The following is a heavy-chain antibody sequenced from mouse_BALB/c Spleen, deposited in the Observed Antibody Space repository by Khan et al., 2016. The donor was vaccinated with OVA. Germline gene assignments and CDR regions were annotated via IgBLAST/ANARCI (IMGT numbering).Heavy chain of an antibody. J-gene: IGHJ2*01. Sequence: QVRLQQSGPELVKPGASVRISCKASGYTFTSFYLHWVKQRPGQGLERIGWIYPGYVDTKYNEKFKGKPTLTADKSSSTPDMQLSSLTDEDAAATLGARSDSGTVFDYWGQGTPLTVSS. V-gene: IGHV1S56*01. CDR1: GYTFTSFY. D-gene: IGHD1-1*01. CDR3: ARSDSGTVFDY. CDR2: IYPGYVDT.